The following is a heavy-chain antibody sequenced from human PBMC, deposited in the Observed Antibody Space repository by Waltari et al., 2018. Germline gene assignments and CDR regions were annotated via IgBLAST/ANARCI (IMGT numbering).Heavy chain of an antibody. J-gene: IGHJ4*02. D-gene: IGHD2-2*01. V-gene: IGHV4-38-2*02. CDR2: TNHSGST. CDR3: ARDNPAAMNDFDY. CDR1: GYSISSGYY. Sequence: QVQLQESGPGLVKPSETLSLTCAVSGYSISSGYYWGWIRQPPGKGLEWIGMTNHSGSTYSNPSLKSRVTISVDTSKNQFSLKLSSVTAADTAVYYCARDNPAAMNDFDYWGQGTLVTVSS.